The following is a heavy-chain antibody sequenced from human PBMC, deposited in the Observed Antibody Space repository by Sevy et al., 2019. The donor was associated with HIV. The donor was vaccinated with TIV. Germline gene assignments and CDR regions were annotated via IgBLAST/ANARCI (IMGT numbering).Heavy chain of an antibody. CDR3: AGEWLPGRRWYFDL. Sequence: SETLSLTCAVYGGSFSGYYWSWIRQPPGKGLEWIGEINHSGSTNYNPSLKSRVTISVNTSKNQFSLKLSSVTAADTAVYYCAGEWLPGRRWYFDLWGLGTLVTVSS. CDR2: INHSGST. V-gene: IGHV4-34*01. D-gene: IGHD3-22*01. J-gene: IGHJ2*01. CDR1: GGSFSGYY.